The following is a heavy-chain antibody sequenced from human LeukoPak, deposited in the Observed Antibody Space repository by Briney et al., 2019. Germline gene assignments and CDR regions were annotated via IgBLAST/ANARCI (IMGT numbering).Heavy chain of an antibody. CDR3: ARTPHDTRWLQPFDY. V-gene: IGHV4-59*01. Sequence: SSETLSLTCTVSGGSISSYYWSWIRQPPGKGLEWIGYIYYSGSTNYNPSLKSRVTISVDTSKNQFSLRLSSVTAADTAFYYCARTPHDTRWLQPFDYWGQGILVTVSS. CDR2: IYYSGST. CDR1: GGSISSYY. J-gene: IGHJ4*02. D-gene: IGHD5-24*01.